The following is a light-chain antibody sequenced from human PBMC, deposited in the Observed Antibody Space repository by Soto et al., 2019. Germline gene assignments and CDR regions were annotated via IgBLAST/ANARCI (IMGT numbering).Light chain of an antibody. Sequence: DIQMTQSPSSLSASVGDRVTITCRASQSISSSLNWYQQKPGKAPQLLIYAASSLQSGGPSRFSGSGSGADFTLTISSLQTEDFATYYWQQSYSTPPTFGQGTKVEIK. J-gene: IGKJ1*01. CDR2: AAS. CDR1: QSISSS. CDR3: QQSYSTPPT. V-gene: IGKV1-39*01.